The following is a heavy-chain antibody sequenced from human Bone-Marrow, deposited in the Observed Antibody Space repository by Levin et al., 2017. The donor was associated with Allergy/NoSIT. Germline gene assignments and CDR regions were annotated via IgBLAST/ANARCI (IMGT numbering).Heavy chain of an antibody. CDR2: IGTAGDT. Sequence: GGSLRLSCAASGFTFSSYDMHWVRQATGKGLEWVSAIGTAGDTYYPGSVKGRFTISRENAKNSLYLQMNSLRAGDTAVYYCARRNPQWLAYDYWGQGTLVTVSS. CDR3: ARRNPQWLAYDY. D-gene: IGHD6-19*01. V-gene: IGHV3-13*01. J-gene: IGHJ4*02. CDR1: GFTFSSYD.